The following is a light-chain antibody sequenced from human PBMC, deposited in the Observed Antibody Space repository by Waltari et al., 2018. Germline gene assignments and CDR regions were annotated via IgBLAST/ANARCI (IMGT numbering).Light chain of an antibody. CDR3: QQYLSSPET. J-gene: IGKJ2*01. V-gene: IGKV3-20*01. Sequence: EIVLTQSPGTLSLSPGERATLSCRASQSLFSRFLAWYQQKPGQAPRLLIYGASSRATGIPDRFSGSGSVTDFTLTINRLEPEDFAVYYCQQYLSSPETFGQGSKLEIK. CDR2: GAS. CDR1: QSLFSRF.